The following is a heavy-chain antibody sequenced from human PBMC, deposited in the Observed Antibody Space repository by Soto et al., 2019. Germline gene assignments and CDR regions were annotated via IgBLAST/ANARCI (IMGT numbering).Heavy chain of an antibody. J-gene: IGHJ6*03. D-gene: IGHD2-15*01. CDR1: GYTFSGYY. CDR2: IDPNSGGT. Sequence: ASVKVSCKASGYTFSGYYMHWVRQAPGQGLEWMGWIDPNSGGTKYSQKFQGWVTMTRDTSITTAYMELSRLTSDDTAVYYCARENCSGGSCYAAYMDVWGKGTTVTVSS. CDR3: ARENCSGGSCYAAYMDV. V-gene: IGHV1-2*04.